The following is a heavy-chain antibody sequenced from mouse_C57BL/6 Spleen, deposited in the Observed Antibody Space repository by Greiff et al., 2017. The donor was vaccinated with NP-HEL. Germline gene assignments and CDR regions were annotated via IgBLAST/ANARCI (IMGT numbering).Heavy chain of an antibody. CDR2: IYPRSGNT. D-gene: IGHD4-1*01. CDR3: ANWDEDYYAMDY. J-gene: IGHJ4*01. CDR1: GYTFTSYG. V-gene: IGHV1-81*01. Sequence: QVQLKQSGAELARPGASGYTFTSYGISWVKQRTGQGLEWIGEIYPRSGNTYYNEKFKGKATLTADKSSSTAYMELRSLTSEDSAVYFCANWDEDYYAMDYWGQGTSVTVSS.